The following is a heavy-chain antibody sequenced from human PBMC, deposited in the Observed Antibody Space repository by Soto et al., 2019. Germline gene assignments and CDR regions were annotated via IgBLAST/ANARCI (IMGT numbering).Heavy chain of an antibody. CDR2: IWYDGTTK. D-gene: IGHD3-10*01. V-gene: IGHV3-33*01. CDR1: GFTFSNYG. J-gene: IGHJ4*02. Sequence: QVQLVESGGGVVQPGRSLRLSCAASGFTFSNYGMHWVRQAPGKGLEWVAVIWYDGTTKYYADSVQGRFTISRDNSKNTLYLQMTTLRADDTAVYYCATVDNYSGSGIWGQGTLVTVSS. CDR3: ATVDNYSGSGI.